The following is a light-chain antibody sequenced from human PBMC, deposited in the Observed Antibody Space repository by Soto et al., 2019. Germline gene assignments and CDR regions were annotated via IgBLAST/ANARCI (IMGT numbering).Light chain of an antibody. J-gene: IGLJ3*02. Sequence: QSALAQPASMSGSPGQSITISCSGTSSDIGYYNYVSWYQQHPGKAPKLVLYEVSNRPSGISNRFSGSKSGNTASLTISGLQAEDEGDYYCSSYRRNRDVVFGGGTKVTVL. CDR1: SSDIGYYNY. CDR2: EVS. V-gene: IGLV2-14*01. CDR3: SSYRRNRDVV.